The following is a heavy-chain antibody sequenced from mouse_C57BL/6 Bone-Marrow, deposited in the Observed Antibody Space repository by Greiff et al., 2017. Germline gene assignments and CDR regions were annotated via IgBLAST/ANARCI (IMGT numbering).Heavy chain of an antibody. CDR2: IHPNSGST. V-gene: IGHV1-64*01. Sequence: VKLMESGAELVKPGASVKLSCKASGYTFTSYWMHWVKQRPGQGLEWIGMIHPNSGSTNYNEKFKSKATLTVDKSSSTAYMQLSSLTSEDSAVYYCARQGYDWFAYWGQGTLVTVSA. J-gene: IGHJ3*01. D-gene: IGHD2-2*01. CDR3: ARQGYDWFAY. CDR1: GYTFTSYW.